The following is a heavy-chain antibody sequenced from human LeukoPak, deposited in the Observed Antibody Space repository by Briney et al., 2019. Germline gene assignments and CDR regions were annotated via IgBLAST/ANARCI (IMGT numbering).Heavy chain of an antibody. CDR1: GYTFTGYY. CDR3: ARSSGVVVPAAILFGY. D-gene: IGHD2-2*01. J-gene: IGHJ4*02. CDR2: INPNSGGT. V-gene: IGHV1-2*02. Sequence: ASVKVSCKASGYTFTGYYMHCVRQAPGQGLEWMGWINPNSGGTNYAQKFQGRVTMTRDTSISTAYMELSRLRSDDAAVYYCARSSGVVVPAAILFGYWGQGTLVTVSS.